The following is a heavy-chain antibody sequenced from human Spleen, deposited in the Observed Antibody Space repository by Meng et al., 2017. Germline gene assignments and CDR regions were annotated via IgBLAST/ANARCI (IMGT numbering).Heavy chain of an antibody. Sequence: ASVKVSCKASGYTFTSYYLHWVRQAPGQGLEWVGIINPRRGTTNYAQKFHDRVTMTRDTSTGTVYMDLSSLRSEDTAVYYCARGTYYPEESPYPNAFDIWGQGTMVTVSS. CDR3: ARGTYYPEESPYPNAFDI. CDR2: INPRRGTT. V-gene: IGHV1-46*01. D-gene: IGHD3-10*01. CDR1: GYTFTSYY. J-gene: IGHJ3*02.